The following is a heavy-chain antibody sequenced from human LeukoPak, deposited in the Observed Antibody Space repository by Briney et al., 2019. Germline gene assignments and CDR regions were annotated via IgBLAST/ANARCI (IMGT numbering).Heavy chain of an antibody. CDR1: GGSISSGDYY. D-gene: IGHD2-2*01. Sequence: SQTLSLTCTVSGGSISSGDYYWSWVRQHPGKGLEWIGYIYYSGSTYYNPSLKSRVTISVDTSKNQFSLKLSSVTAADTAEYYCARIVVPATNLHYYYYMDVWGKGTTVTVSS. CDR3: ARIVVPATNLHYYYYMDV. J-gene: IGHJ6*03. CDR2: IYYSGST. V-gene: IGHV4-31*03.